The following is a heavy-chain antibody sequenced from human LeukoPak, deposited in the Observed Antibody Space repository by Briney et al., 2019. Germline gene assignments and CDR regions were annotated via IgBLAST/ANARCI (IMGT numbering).Heavy chain of an antibody. CDR3: ARQWGYYHDSSGYKAPNWFDP. Sequence: SETLSLTCTVSGGSISSYYWSWIRQPPGKGLEWIGYIYYSGSTNYNPSLKSRVTISVDTSKNQFSLKLSSVTAADTAVYYCARQWGYYHDSSGYKAPNWFDPWGQGTLVTVSS. CDR1: GGSISSYY. J-gene: IGHJ5*02. D-gene: IGHD3-22*01. CDR2: IYYSGST. V-gene: IGHV4-59*08.